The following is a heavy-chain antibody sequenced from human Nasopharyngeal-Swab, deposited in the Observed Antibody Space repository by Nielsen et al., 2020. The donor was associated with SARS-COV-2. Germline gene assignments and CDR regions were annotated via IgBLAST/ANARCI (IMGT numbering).Heavy chain of an antibody. CDR3: AKDRGVAVAGPFYYYGLDV. CDR1: GFTLGSYA. D-gene: IGHD6-19*01. CDR2: IYSGGLNK. V-gene: IGHV3-23*03. J-gene: IGHJ6*02. Sequence: GASRKNCWAACGFTLGSYAMTWVRQDPGKGLEWVSIIYSGGLNKYYADSVKGRFTIPRDNSKNTLSLQMNSLRAEDPAIYYCAKDRGVAVAGPFYYYGLDVWGQGTTVTVSS.